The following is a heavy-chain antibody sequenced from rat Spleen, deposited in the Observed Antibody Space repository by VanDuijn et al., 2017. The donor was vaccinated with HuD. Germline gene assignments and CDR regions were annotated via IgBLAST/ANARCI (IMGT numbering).Heavy chain of an antibody. CDR2: ISPSGGST. V-gene: IGHV5-25*01. J-gene: IGHJ2*01. CDR1: GFTFSDYN. Sequence: EVQLVESGGGLVQPGRSLKLSCAGSGFTFSDYNMAWVRQAPTKGLEWVASISPSGGSTYYRDSVKGRFTISRDNAKSTLYLQMDNVRSEDTATYYCARRRITTTGNYFDYWGQGVMVTVSS. D-gene: IGHD1-10*01. CDR3: ARRRITTTGNYFDY.